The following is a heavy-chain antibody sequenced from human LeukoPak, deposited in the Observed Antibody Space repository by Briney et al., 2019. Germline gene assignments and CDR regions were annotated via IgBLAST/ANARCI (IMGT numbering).Heavy chain of an antibody. D-gene: IGHD3-10*01. CDR1: GGSISSGGYY. CDR2: IYHGGST. J-gene: IGHJ3*02. V-gene: IGHV4-30-2*01. CDR3: ARDYYGSGSSDAFDI. Sequence: SETLSLTCTVSGGSISSGGYYWSWIRQPPGKGLEWIGYIYHGGSTYYNPSLKSRVTIPVDRTKNQFSLKLSSVTAADTAVYYCARDYYGSGSSDAFDIWGQGTMVTVSS.